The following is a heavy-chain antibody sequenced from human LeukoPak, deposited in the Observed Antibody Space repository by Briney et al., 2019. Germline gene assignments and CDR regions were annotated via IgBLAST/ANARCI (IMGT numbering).Heavy chain of an antibody. J-gene: IGHJ4*02. CDR1: GGTFSSYA. V-gene: IGHV1-69*01. Sequence: SVKASCKASGGTFSSYAISWVRQAPGQGLEWMGGIIPIFGTANYAQKFQGRVTITADESTSTAYMELSSLRSEDTAVYYCARAGDYGDYLFDYWGQGTLVTVSS. CDR2: IIPIFGTA. CDR3: ARAGDYGDYLFDY. D-gene: IGHD4-17*01.